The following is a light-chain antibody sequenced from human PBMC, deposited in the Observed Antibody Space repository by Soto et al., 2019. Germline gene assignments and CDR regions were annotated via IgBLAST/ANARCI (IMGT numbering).Light chain of an antibody. CDR2: KDS. J-gene: IGLJ2*01. CDR3: QAWDSTVV. Sequence: SYELTQPPSVSVYPGQTASIPCSGDNLGDKYACWYQQKPGQSPLLVIYKDSKRPSRSPERFSGSNSGNTATLTISVTQAMEEADYYCQAWDSTVVFGGGTKLTVL. CDR1: NLGDKY. V-gene: IGLV3-1*01.